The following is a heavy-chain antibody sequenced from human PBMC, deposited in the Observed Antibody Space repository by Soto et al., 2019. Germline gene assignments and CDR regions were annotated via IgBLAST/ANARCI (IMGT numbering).Heavy chain of an antibody. V-gene: IGHV3-30-3*01. J-gene: IGHJ4*02. CDR2: ISYDGSNK. CDR1: GFTFSSYA. Sequence: QVQLVESGGGVVQPGRSLRLSCAASGFTFSSYAMHWVRQAPGKGLEWVAVISYDGSNKYYADSVKGRFTISRDNSKNTLYLQMNSLRAEDTAVYYCARGYSGYESDFVYWGQGTLVTVSS. D-gene: IGHD5-12*01. CDR3: ARGYSGYESDFVY.